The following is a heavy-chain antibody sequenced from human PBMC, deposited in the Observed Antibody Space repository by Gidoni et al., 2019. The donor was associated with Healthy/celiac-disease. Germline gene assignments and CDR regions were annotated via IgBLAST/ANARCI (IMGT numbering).Heavy chain of an antibody. CDR3: ARESLAGSWFDP. J-gene: IGHJ5*02. CDR2: IGTAGDT. V-gene: IGHV3-13*04. CDR1: GFTFSSYD. Sequence: EVQLVESGGGLVQPGGSLRLSCAASGFTFSSYDVHWVRQATGQGLEWVSAIGTAGDTYYPGSVKGRFTISRENAKNSLYLQMNSLRAGDTAVYYCARESLAGSWFDPWGQGTLVTVSS. D-gene: IGHD3-3*02.